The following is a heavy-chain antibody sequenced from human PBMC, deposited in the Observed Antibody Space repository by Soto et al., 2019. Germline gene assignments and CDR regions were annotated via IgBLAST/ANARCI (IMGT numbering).Heavy chain of an antibody. V-gene: IGHV1-2*02. CDR2: INPNSGGS. J-gene: IGHJ5*02. Sequence: ASVKVSCKASAYTFTDYYIHWVRQAPEQGLEWMGWINPNSGGSYFAQKLLGRVTMTRDTSITTAYMELSRLRSDDTAVYYCARALPEIRMMEGGSFDPWGQGTVVTVSS. CDR1: AYTFTDYY. D-gene: IGHD1-1*01. CDR3: ARALPEIRMMEGGSFDP.